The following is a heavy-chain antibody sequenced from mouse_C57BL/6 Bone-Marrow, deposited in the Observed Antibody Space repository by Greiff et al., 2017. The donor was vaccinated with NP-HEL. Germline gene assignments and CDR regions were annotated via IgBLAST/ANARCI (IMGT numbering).Heavy chain of an antibody. J-gene: IGHJ1*03. CDR2: IDPENGDT. CDR1: GFNIKDDY. Sequence: EVQRVESGAELVRPGASVKLSCTASGFNIKDDYMHWVKQRPEQGLEWIGWIDPENGDTEYASKFQGKATITADTSSNTAYLQLSSLTSEDTAVYYCTTGATVVAEWYFDVWGTGTTVTVSS. D-gene: IGHD1-1*01. CDR3: TTGATVVAEWYFDV. V-gene: IGHV14-4*01.